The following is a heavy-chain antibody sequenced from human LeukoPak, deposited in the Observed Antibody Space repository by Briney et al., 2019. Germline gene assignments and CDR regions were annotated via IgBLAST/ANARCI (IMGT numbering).Heavy chain of an antibody. V-gene: IGHV3-23*01. CDR3: AKDLYGGSVYWYFGL. Sequence: GGSLRLSCAASRFTFSNYAMSWVRQAPGKGLEWVSGISGSGGSTYYADSVKGRFTISRDNSKNTMYLQTNSLRAEDTAVYYCAKDLYGGSVYWYFGLWGRGILVTVSS. CDR1: RFTFSNYA. J-gene: IGHJ2*01. D-gene: IGHD4-23*01. CDR2: ISGSGGST.